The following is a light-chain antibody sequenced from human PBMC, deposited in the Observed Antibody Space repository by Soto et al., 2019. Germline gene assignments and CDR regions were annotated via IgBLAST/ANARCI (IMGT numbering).Light chain of an antibody. CDR1: QSVSSSY. CDR2: AAS. Sequence: DIVLTQSPGSLSLPPVQRATLSCRASQSVSSSYLAWYQQKPGQAPRLLIYAASNRDTGIPARFSGSGSGADFTLTISSLEPEDFALYYCQKHINWPLTFGGGTKGDIK. V-gene: IGKV3D-20*02. CDR3: QKHINWPLT. J-gene: IGKJ4*01.